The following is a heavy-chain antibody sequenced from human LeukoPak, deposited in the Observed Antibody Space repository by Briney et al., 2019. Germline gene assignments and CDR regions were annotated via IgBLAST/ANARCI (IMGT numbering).Heavy chain of an antibody. CDR2: IYHSGST. J-gene: IGHJ4*02. D-gene: IGHD6-13*01. CDR3: ARWGFSAAAGSTERDY. Sequence: PSETLSLTCTVSGGSISSSSYYWSWIRQPPGKGLEWIGYIYHSGSTYYNPSLKSRVTISVDRSKNQFSLKLSSVTAADTAVYYCARWGFSAAAGSTERDYWGQGTLVTVSS. CDR1: GGSISSSSYY. V-gene: IGHV4-61*05.